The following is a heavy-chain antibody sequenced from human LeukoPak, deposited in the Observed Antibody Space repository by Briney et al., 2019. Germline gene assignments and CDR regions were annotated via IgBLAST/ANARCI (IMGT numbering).Heavy chain of an antibody. CDR2: IYTSEST. J-gene: IGHJ5*02. D-gene: IGHD3-10*01. V-gene: IGHV4-61*02. Sequence: PSETLSLTSTVSGGCISSGTYFWTWIRQPAGRGLEWTGRIYTSESTNYNPSLKSRVTISVDTSKDQFSLKLRSVTAADTAVYYCAREVLSMVRGVIPKEAWGWFDPWGQGTLVTVSS. CDR3: AREVLSMVRGVIPKEAWGWFDP. CDR1: GGCISSGTYF.